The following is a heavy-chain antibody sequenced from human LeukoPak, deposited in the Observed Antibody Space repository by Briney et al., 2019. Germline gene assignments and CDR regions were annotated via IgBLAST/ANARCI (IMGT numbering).Heavy chain of an antibody. Sequence: GGSLRLSCAASGFTFSSYSMNWVRQAPGKGLEWVSSISSSSSYIYYADSVKGRFTISRDNAKNSLYLQMNSLRAEDTAVYYCATELGEAAPLDYRGQGTLVTVSS. CDR3: ATELGEAAPLDY. D-gene: IGHD7-27*01. J-gene: IGHJ4*02. CDR2: ISSSSSYI. CDR1: GFTFSSYS. V-gene: IGHV3-21*01.